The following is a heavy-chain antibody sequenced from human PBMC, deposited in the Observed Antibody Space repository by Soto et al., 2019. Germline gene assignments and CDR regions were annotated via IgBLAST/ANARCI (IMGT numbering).Heavy chain of an antibody. CDR2: ISSIIIYI. D-gene: IGHD6-19*01. V-gene: IGHV3-21*01. CDR3: AGDSHRGGWYWSPFGTAV. CDR1: GCACSDYG. J-gene: IGHJ6*02. Sequence: GPLRLCWGAAGCACSDYGMHWVRQAPGKGLEWVSSISSIIIYIYYADSLKVRFTIPRENAKNSLYLKMNSLRAEDTAVYYCAGDSHRGGWYWSPFGTAVGGHGTTVPVSS.